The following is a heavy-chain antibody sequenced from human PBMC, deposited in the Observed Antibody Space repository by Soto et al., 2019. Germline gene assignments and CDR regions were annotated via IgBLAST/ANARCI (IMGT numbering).Heavy chain of an antibody. J-gene: IGHJ3*01. CDR2: LYDVDGS. CDR1: GLTISGKKY. Sequence: DVQLVESGGGLIQPGESLRLSCAAFGLTISGKKYVAWVRQAPGKGLEWGSALYDVDGSFYADSVKGRFTTSSDSSKTTVYLQMNDLRPDDTAVYYCATWHEREHAYDVGGQGTTVTVSS. V-gene: IGHV3-53*01. D-gene: IGHD1-1*01. CDR3: ATWHEREHAYDV.